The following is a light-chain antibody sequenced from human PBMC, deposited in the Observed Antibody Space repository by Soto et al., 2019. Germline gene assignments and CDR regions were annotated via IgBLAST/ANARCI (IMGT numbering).Light chain of an antibody. CDR1: QSVSSSW. J-gene: IGKJ1*01. CDR3: QQYGSSPWT. V-gene: IGKV3-20*01. CDR2: GAS. Sequence: EIVLTQSPGTLSLSPGERATLSCRASQSVSSSWLAWYQQKPGQAPSLLIYGASSRATGIPDRFSGSGSGTDFTLTISRLEPEDSAVFYCQQYGSSPWTFGQGTKVEIK.